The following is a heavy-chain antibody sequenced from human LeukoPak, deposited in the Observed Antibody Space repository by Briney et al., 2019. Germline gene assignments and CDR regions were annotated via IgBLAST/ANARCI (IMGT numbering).Heavy chain of an antibody. CDR1: GGSISSSNW. D-gene: IGHD1/OR15-1a*01. J-gene: IGHJ4*02. Sequence: SEPLSLTCAVSGGSISSSNWWSWVRQPPGKGLEWIGEIYHSGSTNYNPSLKSRVTISVDKSKNQFSLKLSSVTAADTAVYYCARDRGYNGNNFDYWGQGTLVTVSS. V-gene: IGHV4-4*02. CDR3: ARDRGYNGNNFDY. CDR2: IYHSGST.